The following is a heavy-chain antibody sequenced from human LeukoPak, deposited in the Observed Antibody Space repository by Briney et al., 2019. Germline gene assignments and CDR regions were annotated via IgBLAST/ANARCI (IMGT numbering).Heavy chain of an antibody. CDR3: ASFAGGYYGSGSYYNSPNDY. D-gene: IGHD3-10*01. CDR1: GYTFTSYG. J-gene: IGHJ4*02. Sequence: ASVKVSCKASGYTFTSYGISWVRQAPGQGLEWMGLNSAYNGNTNYAQKLQGRVTMTTDTSTSTAYMELRSLRSDDTAVYYCASFAGGYYGSGSYYNSPNDYWGQGTLVTVSS. CDR2: NSAYNGNT. V-gene: IGHV1-18*01.